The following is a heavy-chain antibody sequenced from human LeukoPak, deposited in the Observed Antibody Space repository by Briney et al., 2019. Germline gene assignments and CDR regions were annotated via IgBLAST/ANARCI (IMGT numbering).Heavy chain of an antibody. CDR3: ARGKYYGSGSSKRYHYYGMDV. D-gene: IGHD3-10*01. CDR2: INHSGST. CDR1: GGSFSGYY. V-gene: IGHV4-34*01. J-gene: IGHJ6*02. Sequence: PSETLSLTCAVYGGSFSGYYWSWIRQPPGKGLEWIGEINHSGSTNYNPSLRSRVTISVDTSKNQFSLKLSSVTAADTAVYYCARGKYYGSGSSKRYHYYGMDVWGQGTTVTVSS.